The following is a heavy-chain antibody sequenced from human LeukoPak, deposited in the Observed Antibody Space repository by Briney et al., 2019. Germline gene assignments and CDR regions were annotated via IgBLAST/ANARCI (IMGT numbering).Heavy chain of an antibody. D-gene: IGHD5-18*01. CDR1: GGSISSSSYY. CDR2: IYYSGST. V-gene: IGHV4-39*01. J-gene: IGHJ4*02. Sequence: PSETLSLTCTVSGGSISSSSYYWGWIRQPPGNGLEWIGSIYYSGSTYYNPSLKSRVTISVDTSKNQFSLKLSSVTAADTAVYYCATRQAHVDTSIRFDYWGQRTLVTVSS. CDR3: ATRQAHVDTSIRFDY.